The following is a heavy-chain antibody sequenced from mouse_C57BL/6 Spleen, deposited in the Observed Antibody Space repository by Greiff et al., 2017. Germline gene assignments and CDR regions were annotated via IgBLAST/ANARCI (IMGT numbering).Heavy chain of an antibody. CDR2: IYPGNSDP. CDR1: GYTFTSYW. V-gene: IGHV1-5*01. D-gene: IGHD1-1*01. CDR3: TAICCGNRYFDV. Sequence: EVQLQQSGTVLARPGASVKMSCKTSGYTFTSYWMHWVKQRPGQGLEWIGAIYPGNSDPSYNQKFKGKAKLTAVKSASTAYMELSRLTTEDSAVYYCTAICCGNRYFDVWGTGTTVTVAS. J-gene: IGHJ1*03.